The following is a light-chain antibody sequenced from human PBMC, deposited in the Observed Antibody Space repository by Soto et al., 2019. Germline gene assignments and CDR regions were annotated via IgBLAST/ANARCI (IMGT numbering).Light chain of an antibody. CDR1: QSVNSTF. CDR2: SAS. CDR3: HQYGSSPLT. Sequence: IVLAQPPFTLSLSPGERATLSCRASQSVNSTFLAWYQQKPGQAPRLLIYSASSRATGIPDRFSGSGSGTDFTLTISRLEPEDFAVYYCHQYGSSPLTFGPGTKVDIK. J-gene: IGKJ3*01. V-gene: IGKV3-20*01.